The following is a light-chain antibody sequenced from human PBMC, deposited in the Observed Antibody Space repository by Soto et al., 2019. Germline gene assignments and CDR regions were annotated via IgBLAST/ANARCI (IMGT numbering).Light chain of an antibody. CDR2: AAT. CDR1: QSIYSH. J-gene: IGKJ1*01. Sequence: DIQMTQSPDSLSASVGDRVTISCRASQSIYSHLAWYQQKPGKAPKHLIYAATSLQSRVPSRFSSSGSGKYFTLTISSLQPEDFATYYCQQSYSTPWTFGQGTKVDIK. CDR3: QQSYSTPWT. V-gene: IGKV1-39*01.